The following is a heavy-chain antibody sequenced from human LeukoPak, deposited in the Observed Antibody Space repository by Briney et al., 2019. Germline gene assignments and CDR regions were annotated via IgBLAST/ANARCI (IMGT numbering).Heavy chain of an antibody. CDR2: IKQDGSEK. D-gene: IGHD4-17*01. J-gene: IGHJ4*02. CDR3: ARIYGLYYFDY. V-gene: IGHV3-7*01. CDR1: GFTFSNYW. Sequence: GGSLRLSCVASGFTFSNYWVTWVRQAPGKGLEWVANIKQDGSEKYYVDSVKGRFTISRDNAKNSLYLQMNSLRAEDTAVYYCARIYGLYYFDYWGQGTLVTVSS.